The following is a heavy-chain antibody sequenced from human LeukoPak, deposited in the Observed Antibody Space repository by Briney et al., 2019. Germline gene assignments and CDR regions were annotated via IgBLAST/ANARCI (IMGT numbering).Heavy chain of an antibody. Sequence: SETLSLTCTVSGGSISGYYWSWIRQPPGKGLEWIGYIYYVRNTNYIPSLQSRVFMSVDMSKNQFSLILSSVTAADTAVYYCARGPQVVAAGHDAFDIWGHGTMVTVSS. V-gene: IGHV4-59*01. J-gene: IGHJ3*02. CDR2: IYYVRNT. D-gene: IGHD2-15*01. CDR3: ARGPQVVAAGHDAFDI. CDR1: GGSISGYY.